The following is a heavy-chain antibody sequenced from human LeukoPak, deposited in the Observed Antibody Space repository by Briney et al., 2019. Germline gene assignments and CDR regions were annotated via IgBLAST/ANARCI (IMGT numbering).Heavy chain of an antibody. D-gene: IGHD2-2*01. Sequence: SVKVSCKASGYTYMHWVRQAPGQGLEWMGGIIPIFGTANYAQKFQGRVTITADKSTSTAYMELSSLRSEDTAVYYCAREYCSSTSCYLPGNDAFDIWGQGTMVTVSS. CDR2: IIPIFGTA. CDR3: AREYCSSTSCYLPGNDAFDI. V-gene: IGHV1-69*06. CDR1: GYTY. J-gene: IGHJ3*02.